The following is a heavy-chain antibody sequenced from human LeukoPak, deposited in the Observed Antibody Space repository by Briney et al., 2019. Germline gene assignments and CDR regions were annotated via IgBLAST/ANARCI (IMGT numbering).Heavy chain of an antibody. J-gene: IGHJ4*02. V-gene: IGHV3-7*01. Sequence: GGSLRLSCEASGFTFSDYWMSWVRQAPGKGLEWVANIHQDGSEKNYVDSVKGRFTISRDNAKKSLYLQMNSLRAEDTAVYYCATYKWIHLCSTPFDYWGQGTLVTVSS. CDR1: GFTFSDYW. D-gene: IGHD5-18*01. CDR2: IHQDGSEK. CDR3: ATYKWIHLCSTPFDY.